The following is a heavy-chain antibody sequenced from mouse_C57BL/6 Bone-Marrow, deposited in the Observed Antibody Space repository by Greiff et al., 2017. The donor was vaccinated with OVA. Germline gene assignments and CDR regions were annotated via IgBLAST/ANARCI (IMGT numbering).Heavy chain of an antibody. J-gene: IGHJ3*01. Sequence: EVMLVESGGDLVKPGGSLKLSCAASGFTFSSYGMSWVRQTPDKRLEWVATISSGGSYTYYPDSVKGRFTISRDNAKNTLYLQMSSLKSEDTAMYYCARTRRGAWFAYWGQGTLVTVSA. CDR1: GFTFSSYG. V-gene: IGHV5-6*01. D-gene: IGHD2-12*01. CDR3: ARTRRGAWFAY. CDR2: ISSGGSYT.